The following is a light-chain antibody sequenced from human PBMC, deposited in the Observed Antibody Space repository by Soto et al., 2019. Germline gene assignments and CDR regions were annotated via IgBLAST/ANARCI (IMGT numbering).Light chain of an antibody. CDR1: QTISSW. Sequence: DIQMTQSPSTLSGSVGDRVTITCRASQTISSWLALYQQKPGKAPKLLIYKASSLESGVPSRFSGRGSGTEFTLTISSLQPDDFATYYCQQYNNYLWTFGQGTKVDIK. CDR2: KAS. CDR3: QQYNNYLWT. V-gene: IGKV1-5*01. J-gene: IGKJ1*01.